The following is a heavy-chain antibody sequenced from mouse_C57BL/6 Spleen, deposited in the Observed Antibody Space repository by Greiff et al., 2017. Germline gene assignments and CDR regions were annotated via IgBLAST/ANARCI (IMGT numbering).Heavy chain of an antibody. J-gene: IGHJ2*01. D-gene: IGHD2-4*01. Sequence: EVQVVESGGGLVKPGGSLKLSCAASGFTFSSYAMSWVRQTPEKRLAWVATISDGGSYKYYPDNVKGRFTISRDNAKNNLYLQMSHLKSEDTAMYYCARGDDYDIGYWGQGTTLTVSS. CDR2: ISDGGSYK. CDR3: ARGDDYDIGY. V-gene: IGHV5-4*01. CDR1: GFTFSSYA.